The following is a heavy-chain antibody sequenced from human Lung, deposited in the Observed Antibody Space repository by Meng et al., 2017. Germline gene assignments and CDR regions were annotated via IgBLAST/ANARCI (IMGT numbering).Heavy chain of an antibody. CDR1: GYNFPDYY. V-gene: IGHV1-2*06. Sequence: QGQLVQSGAEVKKPGASVKVTCKHSGYNFPDYYIHWVRRAPGQGLEWMGRINPKSGDTHYAQKFQARVTMTGDTSISTAYMELSGLRSDDTAMYYCARDEDISAAGKLFGDYWGQGTLVTVSS. D-gene: IGHD6-25*01. J-gene: IGHJ4*02. CDR3: ARDEDISAAGKLFGDY. CDR2: INPKSGDT.